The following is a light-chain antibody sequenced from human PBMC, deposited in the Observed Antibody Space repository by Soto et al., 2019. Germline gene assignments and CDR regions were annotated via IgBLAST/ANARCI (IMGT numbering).Light chain of an antibody. Sequence: DIQMTQSPSTLSGSVGGRVTITCRASQTISSWLAWYQQKPGKAPKLLIYKASTLKSGVPSRFSGSGSGTEFTLTISSLQPDDFATYYCQHYNSYSEVFGQGTKVDIK. J-gene: IGKJ1*01. CDR1: QTISSW. CDR2: KAS. CDR3: QHYNSYSEV. V-gene: IGKV1-5*03.